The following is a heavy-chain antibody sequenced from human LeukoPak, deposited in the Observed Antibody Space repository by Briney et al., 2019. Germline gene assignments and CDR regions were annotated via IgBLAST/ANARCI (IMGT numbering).Heavy chain of an antibody. Sequence: GGSLRLSCVGSRFTISKYWMHWVRQAPGTGLVWVSRIHPDGSITTYADSVKGRFTISRDNAEDTLYLQMNSLRAEDTGVYYCAPQQAYSPYNWFDPWGQGTLVTVSS. CDR3: APQQAYSPYNWFDP. CDR2: IHPDGSIT. CDR1: RFTISKYW. J-gene: IGHJ5*02. V-gene: IGHV3-74*03. D-gene: IGHD5-12*01.